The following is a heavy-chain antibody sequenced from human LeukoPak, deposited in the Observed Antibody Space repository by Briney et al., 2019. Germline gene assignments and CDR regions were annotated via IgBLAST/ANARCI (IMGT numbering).Heavy chain of an antibody. CDR2: IYYGGST. CDR1: GGSISSYY. CDR3: ARMGSSSRTFDY. J-gene: IGHJ4*02. D-gene: IGHD6-6*01. Sequence: SETLSLTCTVSGGSISSYYWSWIRQPPGKGLEWVGYIYYGGSTNYNPSLKSRVTISVDTSKNQFSLKLSSVTAADTAVYYCARMGSSSRTFDYWGQGTLVTVSS. V-gene: IGHV4-59*01.